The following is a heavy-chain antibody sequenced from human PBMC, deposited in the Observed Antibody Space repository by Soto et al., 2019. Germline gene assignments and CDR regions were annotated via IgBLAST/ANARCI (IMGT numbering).Heavy chain of an antibody. CDR2: ISGSGGST. CDR3: AKDPSETGSSGWRGWFDP. J-gene: IGHJ5*02. CDR1: GFTFSSYA. D-gene: IGHD6-19*01. V-gene: IGHV3-23*01. Sequence: EVQLLESGGGLVQPGGSLRLSCAASGFTFSSYAMSWVRQAPGKGLEWVSAISGSGGSTYYADSVKGRFTISRDNSKNTLYLQMNRLRAEDTAVYYCAKDPSETGSSGWRGWFDPWGQGTLVTVSS.